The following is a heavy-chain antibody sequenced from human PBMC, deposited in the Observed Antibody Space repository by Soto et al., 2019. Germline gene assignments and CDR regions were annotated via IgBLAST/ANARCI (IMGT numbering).Heavy chain of an antibody. CDR1: GFTFNKYA. CDR3: AKDPVADYVRAFEK. Sequence: GGSLRLSCAASGFTFNKYAMTWVRQAPGRGLEWVSSISATDTRSYYADSVKGRFTISRDTSRSTLYLQMNSVRVEDTALYYCAKDPVADYVRAFEKWGQGKVVNLSS. V-gene: IGHV3-23*01. CDR2: ISATDTRS. D-gene: IGHD4-17*01. J-gene: IGHJ3*02.